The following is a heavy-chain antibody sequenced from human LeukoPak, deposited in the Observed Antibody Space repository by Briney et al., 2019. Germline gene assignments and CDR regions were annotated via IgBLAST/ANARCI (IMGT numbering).Heavy chain of an antibody. CDR1: GFTFSSYA. Sequence: GGSLRLSCAASGFTFSSYAMSWVRQAPGKGLEWVSAISGSGGSTYYADSVKGRFTISRDNSKNTLYLQMNSLRAENTAVYYCAKGRPFSEYYYDSSGYFANPDYWGQGTLVTVSS. CDR3: AKGRPFSEYYYDSSGYFANPDY. V-gene: IGHV3-23*01. J-gene: IGHJ4*02. D-gene: IGHD3-22*01. CDR2: ISGSGGST.